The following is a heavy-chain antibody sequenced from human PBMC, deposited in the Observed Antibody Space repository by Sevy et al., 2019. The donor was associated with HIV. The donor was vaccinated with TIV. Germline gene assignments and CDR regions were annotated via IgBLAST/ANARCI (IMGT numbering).Heavy chain of an antibody. CDR2: ISDDGSKT. CDR3: ARGRVTSHYFDY. J-gene: IGHJ4*02. D-gene: IGHD2-21*02. Sequence: GGSLRLSCAASGFSFIDYAMHWVRQAPGKGLEWVAVISDDGSKTYYADSVNGRFTISRDNSKNTLYLQMNSLRADDTAFYYCARGRVTSHYFDYWGQGTLVTVSS. CDR1: GFSFIDYA. V-gene: IGHV3-30*04.